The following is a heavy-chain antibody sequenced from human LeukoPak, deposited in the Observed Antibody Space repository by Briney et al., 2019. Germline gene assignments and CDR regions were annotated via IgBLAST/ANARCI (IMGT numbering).Heavy chain of an antibody. CDR2: INPSGGST. V-gene: IGHV1-46*01. J-gene: IGHJ4*02. Sequence: GASVKVSCKASGYTFTSYYMHWVRQAPGQGLEWMGIINPSGGSTSYAQKFQGRVTMTRDTSTSTVYMELSSLRSEDTAVYYCARGLTPPEMATIHGGRGYFDYWGQGTLVTVSS. CDR3: ARGLTPPEMATIHGGRGYFDY. CDR1: GYTFTSYY. D-gene: IGHD5-24*01.